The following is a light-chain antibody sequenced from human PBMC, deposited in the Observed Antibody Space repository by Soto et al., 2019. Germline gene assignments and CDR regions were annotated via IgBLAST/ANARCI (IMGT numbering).Light chain of an antibody. CDR3: KQSYSALSIT. J-gene: IGKJ5*01. Sequence: DIQMTQSPSSLSASVGDRVTITCRASESIARHLNWYQQRPGKAPKLLIYAASSLQNGVPSRFRGGGSGTDFTLNTSNLQPEDFATYYCKQSYSALSITFGQGTRLEIK. CDR1: ESIARH. V-gene: IGKV1-39*01. CDR2: AAS.